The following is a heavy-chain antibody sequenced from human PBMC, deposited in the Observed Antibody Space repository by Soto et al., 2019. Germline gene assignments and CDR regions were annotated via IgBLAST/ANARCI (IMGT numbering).Heavy chain of an antibody. Sequence: SVKVACKASGYTFTSYDINWVRQAPGQGLEWMGGIIPIFGTANYAQKFQGRVTITADESTSTAYMELSSLRSEDTAVYYCARSGFLEWLSPNWFDPWGQGTLVTVSS. J-gene: IGHJ5*02. CDR3: ARSGFLEWLSPNWFDP. CDR2: IIPIFGTA. D-gene: IGHD3-3*01. CDR1: GYTFTSYD. V-gene: IGHV1-69*13.